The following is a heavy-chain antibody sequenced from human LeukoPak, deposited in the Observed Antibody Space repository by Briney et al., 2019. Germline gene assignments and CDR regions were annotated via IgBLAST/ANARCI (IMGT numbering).Heavy chain of an antibody. J-gene: IGHJ4*02. V-gene: IGHV3-23*01. Sequence: PGGSLRLSCAASGFTFSSYAMSWVRQAPGKGLEWVSAISGSGGSTYYADSVKGRFTISRDNSKNTLYLQMSSLRAEDTAVYYCAKGKQQLVYFDYWGQGTLVTVSS. CDR3: AKGKQQLVYFDY. CDR1: GFTFSSYA. D-gene: IGHD6-13*01. CDR2: ISGSGGST.